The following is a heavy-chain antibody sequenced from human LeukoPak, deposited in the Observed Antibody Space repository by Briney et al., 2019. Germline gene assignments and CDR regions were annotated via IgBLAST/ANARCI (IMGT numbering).Heavy chain of an antibody. J-gene: IGHJ6*02. CDR1: GFTFSSYS. V-gene: IGHV3-21*01. CDR3: ARQRTTVVMSGYYYYYGMDV. CDR2: ISSSSSYI. Sequence: GGSLRLSCAASGFTFSSYSMNWVRQAPGNGLEWVSSISSSSSYIYYADSVKGRFTISRDNAKNSLYLQMNSLRAEDTAVYYCARQRTTVVMSGYYYYYGMDVWGQGTTVTVSS. D-gene: IGHD4-23*01.